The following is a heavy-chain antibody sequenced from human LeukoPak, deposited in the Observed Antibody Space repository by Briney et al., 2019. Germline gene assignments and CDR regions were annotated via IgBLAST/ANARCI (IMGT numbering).Heavy chain of an antibody. CDR3: ARGYYDSSGYDPGDY. Sequence: GGSLRLSCAASGFTFSSYAMSWVRQAPGKGXXXXXXISGSGGSTYYADSVKGRFTISRDNSKNTLYLQMNSLRAEDTAVYYCARGYYDSSGYDPGDYWGQGTLVTVSS. CDR2: ISGSGGST. CDR1: GFTFSSYA. V-gene: IGHV3-23*01. J-gene: IGHJ4*02. D-gene: IGHD3-22*01.